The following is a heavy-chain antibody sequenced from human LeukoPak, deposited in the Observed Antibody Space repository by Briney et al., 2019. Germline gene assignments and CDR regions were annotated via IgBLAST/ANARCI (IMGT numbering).Heavy chain of an antibody. J-gene: IGHJ4*02. V-gene: IGHV3-64*01. D-gene: IGHD2-15*01. CDR1: GFTFSDYS. CDR3: ARVAARVSLDY. Sequence: GGSLRLSCSASGFTFSDYSMHWVRQAPGKGLEYVSAISSNGGSTYYASSVNGRFTISRDNSKNTLYLQMGSLRTEDMAVYYCARVAARVSLDYWGQGTLVTVSS. CDR2: ISSNGGST.